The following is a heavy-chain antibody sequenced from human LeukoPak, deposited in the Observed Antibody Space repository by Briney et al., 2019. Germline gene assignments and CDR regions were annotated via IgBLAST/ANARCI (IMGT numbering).Heavy chain of an antibody. CDR3: AKDSTLRLRYNWFDP. V-gene: IGHV3-23*01. J-gene: IGHJ5*02. CDR1: GFTFSSYA. CDR2: ISGSGGST. D-gene: IGHD2/OR15-2a*01. Sequence: GGSLRLSCAASGFTFSSYAMSWVRQAPGKGLEWVSAISGSGGSTHYADSVKGRFTISRDNSKNTLYLQMNSLRAEDTAVYYCAKDSTLRLRYNWFDPWGQGTLVTVS.